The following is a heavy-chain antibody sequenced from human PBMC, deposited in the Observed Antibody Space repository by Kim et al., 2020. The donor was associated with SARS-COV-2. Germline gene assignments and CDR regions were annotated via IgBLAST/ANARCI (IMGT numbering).Heavy chain of an antibody. V-gene: IGHV3-30*18. J-gene: IGHJ4*02. D-gene: IGHD3-22*01. CDR3: AKDADRSGYYDFDY. Sequence: GGSLRLSCAASGFTFSSYGMHWVRQAPGKGLEWVAVISYDGSNKYYADSVKGRFTISRDNSKNTLYLQMNSLRAEDTAVYYCAKDADRSGYYDFDYWGQG. CDR2: ISYDGSNK. CDR1: GFTFSSYG.